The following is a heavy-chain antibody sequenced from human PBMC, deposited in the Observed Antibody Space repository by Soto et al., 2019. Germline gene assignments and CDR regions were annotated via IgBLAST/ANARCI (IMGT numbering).Heavy chain of an antibody. V-gene: IGHV1-3*05. CDR3: ASSAVIAGYYYYGMEV. D-gene: IGHD2-2*01. CDR1: GYTFTSYA. J-gene: IGHJ6*02. CDR2: INAGNGNT. Sequence: QVQLVQSGAEEKKPGASVKVSCKASGYTFTSYAMHWVRQAPGQRLEWMGWINAGNGNTKYSQKFQGRVTFTRDTSASTAYMELSSLRSEDTAVYYCASSAVIAGYYYYGMEVWGHGTTVTVSS.